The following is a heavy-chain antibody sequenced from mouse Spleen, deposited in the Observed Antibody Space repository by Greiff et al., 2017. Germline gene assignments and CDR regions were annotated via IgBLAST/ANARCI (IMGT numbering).Heavy chain of an antibody. D-gene: IGHD1-1*01. J-gene: IGHJ1*01. Sequence: QVQLQQSGAELVRPGASVKLSCKASGYTFTDYYINWVKQRPGQGLEWIARIYPGSGNTYYNEKFKGKATLTAEKSSSTAYMQLSSLTSEDSAVYFCARDYGSRYWYFDVWGAGTTVTVSS. CDR1: GYTFTDYY. CDR3: ARDYGSRYWYFDV. CDR2: IYPGSGNT. V-gene: IGHV1-76*01.